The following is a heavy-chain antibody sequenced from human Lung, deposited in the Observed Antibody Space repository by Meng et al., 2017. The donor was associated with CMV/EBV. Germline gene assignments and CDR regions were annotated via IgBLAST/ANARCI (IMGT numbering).Heavy chain of an antibody. J-gene: IGHJ4*02. Sequence: GESLKISCAASGFSFSSYWMHWVRQAPGKGLVWVSRINRDGSSRSYGDSVKGRFTISRDNGKNTLYLQMNSLRAEDTAVYYCARDVVEGSVWLGYWGQGTLVTGSS. V-gene: IGHV3-74*01. CDR1: GFSFSSYW. D-gene: IGHD2-15*01. CDR3: ARDVVEGSVWLGY. CDR2: INRDGSSR.